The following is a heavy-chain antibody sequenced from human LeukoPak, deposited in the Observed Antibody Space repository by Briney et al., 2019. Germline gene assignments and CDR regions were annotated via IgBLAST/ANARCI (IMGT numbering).Heavy chain of an antibody. J-gene: IGHJ4*01. CDR3: SRSTTSGLLGGYRDD. D-gene: IGHD3-22*01. CDR2: IYYSGSN. CDR1: GFSISGYY. V-gene: IGHV4-59*01. Sequence: SESLSLTCSVSGFSISGYYWSWIRQPPGKGLEWISYIYYSGSNNYNASLESRATISGDTSKNNFSLTLIFLSVGDTAVYYYSRSTTSGLLGGYRDDWGRGSLVTAS.